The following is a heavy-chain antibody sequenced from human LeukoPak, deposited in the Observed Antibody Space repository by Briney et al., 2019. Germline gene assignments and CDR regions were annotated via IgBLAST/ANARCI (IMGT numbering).Heavy chain of an antibody. Sequence: SRTLSLTCTVSGGSLGDYYCSWVRHPPGKGLEWIGSIYYSGSTTYNPSLKTRVTISVDTSKTQCSLKLTSVTAADTAVYYCARLGPGGHGEFDYWGQGTLVTVSS. J-gene: IGHJ4*02. CDR1: GGSLGDYY. CDR2: IYYSGST. CDR3: ARLGPGGHGEFDY. V-gene: IGHV4-59*01. D-gene: IGHD3-10*01.